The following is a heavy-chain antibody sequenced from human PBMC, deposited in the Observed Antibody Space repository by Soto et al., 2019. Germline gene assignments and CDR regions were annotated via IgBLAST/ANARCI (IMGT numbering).Heavy chain of an antibody. D-gene: IGHD5-18*01. CDR3: AKGVEHSTADAFET. Sequence: EVQVLESGGDLVQPGGSLRLTCAVSGFTFTTSSINWVRQAPGKGLEWVLSISGNGYTTYYADSVTGRFTISTDNSKSTVFLQMNSLRVEDTALYYCAKGVEHSTADAFETWGQGTMVTVSS. CDR2: ISGNGYTT. V-gene: IGHV3-23*01. CDR1: GFTFTTSS. J-gene: IGHJ3*02.